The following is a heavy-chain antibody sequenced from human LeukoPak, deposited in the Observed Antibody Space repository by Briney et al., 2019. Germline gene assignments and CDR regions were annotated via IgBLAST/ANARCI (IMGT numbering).Heavy chain of an antibody. Sequence: SETLSLTCIVSGGSISRGSYYWNWIRQPAGKGLEWMGRIYNSGSTNYNPSLKSRVSISTDMSKNQVSLTLNSVTAADTAIYYCARVLDYYGSGTYAFDYWGQGILVTVSS. CDR2: IYNSGST. CDR1: GGSISRGSYY. D-gene: IGHD3-10*01. J-gene: IGHJ4*02. V-gene: IGHV4-61*02. CDR3: ARVLDYYGSGTYAFDY.